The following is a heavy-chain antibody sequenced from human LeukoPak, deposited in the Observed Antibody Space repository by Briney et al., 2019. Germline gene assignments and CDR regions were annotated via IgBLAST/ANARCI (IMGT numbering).Heavy chain of an antibody. Sequence: PSQTLSLTCAVSGGSLSSGGYSWSWIRQPPGKGLEWIGYIYHSGGTYYNPSLKSRVTISVDRSKEQFSLKLNSVTAADTAVFYCARAGSGYSFDIWGQGTMVTVSS. CDR3: ARAGSGYSFDI. V-gene: IGHV4-30-2*01. J-gene: IGHJ3*02. CDR2: IYHSGGT. CDR1: GGSLSSGGYS. D-gene: IGHD3-22*01.